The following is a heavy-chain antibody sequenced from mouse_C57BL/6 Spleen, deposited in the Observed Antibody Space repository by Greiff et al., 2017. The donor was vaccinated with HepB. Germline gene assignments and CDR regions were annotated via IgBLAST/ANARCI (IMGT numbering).Heavy chain of an antibody. CDR1: GYTFTDYN. D-gene: IGHD4-1*01. J-gene: IGHJ2*01. V-gene: IGHV1-18*01. Sequence: EVQLQQSGPELVKPGASVKIPCKASGYTFTDYNMDWVKQSHGKSLEWIGDINPNNGGTIYNQKFKGKATLTVDKSSSTAYMERRSLTSEDTAVYYCARSGTLGNYFDYWGQGTTLTVSS. CDR3: ARSGTLGNYFDY. CDR2: INPNNGGT.